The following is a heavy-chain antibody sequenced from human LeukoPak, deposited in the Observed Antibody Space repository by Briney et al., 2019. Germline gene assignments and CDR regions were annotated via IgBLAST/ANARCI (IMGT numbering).Heavy chain of an antibody. CDR3: ARVAHCSSTTCYQGIFDY. V-gene: IGHV4-59*01. CDR1: GGSISSYY. D-gene: IGHD2-2*01. CDR2: IYYSGST. J-gene: IGHJ4*02. Sequence: PSETLSLTCTVSGGSISSYYWSWIRQPPGKGLEWIGYIYYSGSTNYNPSLKSRVTISVDTSKNQFSLKLSSVTAADTAVYYCARVAHCSSTTCYQGIFDYWGQGTPVTVSS.